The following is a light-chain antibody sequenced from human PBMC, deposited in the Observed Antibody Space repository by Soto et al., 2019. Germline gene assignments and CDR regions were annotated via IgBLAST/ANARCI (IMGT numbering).Light chain of an antibody. CDR1: QTINNW. CDR2: HAS. J-gene: IGKJ1*01. Sequence: DIQMTQSPSTLSASIGDRVTITCRASQTINNWLAWYQQKPGKAPNLLIYHASNLETGVPSRFSGSAFGTEFTLTISSLQPDDFATYYCQHHNSYPRTFGQGTKVEIK. V-gene: IGKV1-5*01. CDR3: QHHNSYPRT.